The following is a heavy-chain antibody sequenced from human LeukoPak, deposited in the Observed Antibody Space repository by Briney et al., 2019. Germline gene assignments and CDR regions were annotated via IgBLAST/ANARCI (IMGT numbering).Heavy chain of an antibody. V-gene: IGHV4-59*11. Sequence: SETLSLTCTVSGGSISSHYWSWIRQPPGKGLEWIGCIYYSGSTNYNPSLKSRVTISVDTSKNQFSLKLSSVTAADTAVHYCARFPTFGAFDIWGQGTMVTVSS. CDR2: IYYSGST. CDR1: GGSISSHY. CDR3: ARFPTFGAFDI. D-gene: IGHD3-10*01. J-gene: IGHJ3*02.